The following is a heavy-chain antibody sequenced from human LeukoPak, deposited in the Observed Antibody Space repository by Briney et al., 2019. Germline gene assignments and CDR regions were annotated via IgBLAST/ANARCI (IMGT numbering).Heavy chain of an antibody. V-gene: IGHV3-23*01. Sequence: GGSLRLSCAASGFTFSSYAMSWVRQAPGKGLEWVSAISGSGGSTYYADSVKGRFTISRDNSKNTLYLQMNSLRAEDTAVYYCAKFPQRHTAMATLDYWGQGTLVTVSS. CDR1: GFTFSSYA. CDR2: ISGSGGST. J-gene: IGHJ4*02. D-gene: IGHD5-18*01. CDR3: AKFPQRHTAMATLDY.